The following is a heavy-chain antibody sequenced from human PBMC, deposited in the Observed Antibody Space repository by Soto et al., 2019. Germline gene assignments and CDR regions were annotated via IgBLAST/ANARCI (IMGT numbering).Heavy chain of an antibody. Sequence: GVLRLSCAASGFTFSDYTMNWVRQAPGKGLEWVSSISSSSSYMYYADSVKGRFTISRDNAKNSLYLQMNSLRAEDTAVYYCASDFWSGYWTGFDYWGQGTQVTVSS. CDR2: ISSSSSYM. D-gene: IGHD3-3*01. CDR3: ASDFWSGYWTGFDY. CDR1: GFTFSDYT. J-gene: IGHJ4*02. V-gene: IGHV3-21*01.